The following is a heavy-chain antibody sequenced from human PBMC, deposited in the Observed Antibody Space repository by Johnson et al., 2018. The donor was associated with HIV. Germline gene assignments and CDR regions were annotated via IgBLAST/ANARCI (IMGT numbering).Heavy chain of an antibody. CDR3: ARGLMITFGGVIVPYVFDI. D-gene: IGHD3-16*02. CDR2: ISYDGSNK. V-gene: IGHV3-30*07. Sequence: VFISYDGSNKYYADSVKGRFTISRDNAKKSLYLQMNSLRAEDTALYYCARGLMITFGGVIVPYVFDIWGQGTMVTVSS. J-gene: IGHJ3*02.